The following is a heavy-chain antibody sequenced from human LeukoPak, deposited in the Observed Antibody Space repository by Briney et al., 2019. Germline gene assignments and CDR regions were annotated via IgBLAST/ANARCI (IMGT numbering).Heavy chain of an antibody. CDR1: GFTFSSYA. D-gene: IGHD3-22*01. Sequence: GGSLRLSCAASGFTFSSYAMNWVRQAPGKGLEWVSAISGSGSTTYYADSVKGRFLISRDNSKNMLFLQMNSLIIEDTAVYYCARNSDYYDYSPQSVWGQGTLVTVS. CDR2: ISGSGSTT. J-gene: IGHJ4*02. V-gene: IGHV3-23*01. CDR3: ARNSDYYDYSPQSV.